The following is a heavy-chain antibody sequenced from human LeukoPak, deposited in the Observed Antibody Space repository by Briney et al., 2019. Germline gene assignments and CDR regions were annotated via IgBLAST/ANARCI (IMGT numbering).Heavy chain of an antibody. J-gene: IGHJ4*02. D-gene: IGHD6-13*01. CDR1: GFTFSSYA. Sequence: GGSLRLSCAASGFTFSSYAMSWVRQAPGKGLEWVSAISGSGGSTYYADSVKGRFTISRDNSKNTLYVQMNSLRAEDTAVYYCAKRSAPGTYYFDYWGQGTLVTVSS. CDR2: ISGSGGST. V-gene: IGHV3-23*01. CDR3: AKRSAPGTYYFDY.